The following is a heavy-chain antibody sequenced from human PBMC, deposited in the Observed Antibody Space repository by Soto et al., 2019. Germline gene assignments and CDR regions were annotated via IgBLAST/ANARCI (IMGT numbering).Heavy chain of an antibody. V-gene: IGHV3-21*01. CDR3: ALGWGEGRSTYYYYYMDV. D-gene: IGHD6-19*01. Sequence: GGSLRLSCAASGFTFSSYSMNWVRQAPGKGLEWVSSISSSSSYIYYADSVKGRFTISRDNAKNSLYLQMNSLRAEDTAVYYCALGWGEGRSTYYYYYMDVWGKGTTVTVSS. CDR2: ISSSSSYI. CDR1: GFTFSSYS. J-gene: IGHJ6*03.